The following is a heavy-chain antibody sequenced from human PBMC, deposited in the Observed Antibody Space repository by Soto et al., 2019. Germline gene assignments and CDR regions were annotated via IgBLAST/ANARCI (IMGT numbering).Heavy chain of an antibody. Sequence: QLQLQESGPGLVKPSETLSLTCTVSGGSIRSSSYYWGWIRQPPGKGLEWIGSIYDSGSTYYNPSLKRRVTISVDTTQSQFFLKLSSVTTADTAVYYCVLGYCSSTSFDLTFDYWGQSTMVTVSS. CDR3: VLGYCSSTSFDLTFDY. CDR2: IYDSGST. J-gene: IGHJ4*02. D-gene: IGHD2-2*01. V-gene: IGHV4-39*01. CDR1: GGSIRSSSYY.